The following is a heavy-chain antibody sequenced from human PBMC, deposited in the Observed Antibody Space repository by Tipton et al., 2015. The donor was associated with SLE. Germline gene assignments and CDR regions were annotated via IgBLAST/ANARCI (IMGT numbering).Heavy chain of an antibody. CDR3: ARAAEVYGMDV. J-gene: IGHJ6*02. CDR2: LYNSGNT. Sequence: LRLSCTVSGGSISNHFWSWIRQPPGKGLEWIGCLYNSGNTTYNPSFKSRVTISVHTSKDQLSLQLNSVTAADTAVYYCARAAEVYGMDVWGQGTTVTVSS. V-gene: IGHV4-59*11. CDR1: GGSISNHF.